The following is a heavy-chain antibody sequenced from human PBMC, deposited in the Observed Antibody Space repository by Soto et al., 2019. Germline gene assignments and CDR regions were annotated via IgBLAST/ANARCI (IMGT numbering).Heavy chain of an antibody. V-gene: IGHV3-30-3*01. Sequence: QVQLVESGGGVVQPGRSLRLSCAASGFTFSSYAMHWVRQAPGKGLEWVAVISYDGSNKYYADSVKGRFTISRDNSKNTLYLQMNSLRAEDTAVYYCARDPLYSSSYLFDYWCQGTRVTVSS. CDR1: GFTFSSYA. CDR3: ARDPLYSSSYLFDY. CDR2: ISYDGSNK. J-gene: IGHJ4*02. D-gene: IGHD6-6*01.